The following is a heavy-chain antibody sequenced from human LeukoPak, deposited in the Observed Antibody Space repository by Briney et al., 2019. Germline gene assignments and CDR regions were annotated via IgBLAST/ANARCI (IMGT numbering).Heavy chain of an antibody. CDR2: MNPNSGNT. V-gene: IGHV1-8*01. Sequence: AASVKVSCKASGYTFTSYDINWVRQATGQGLEWMGWMNPNSGNTGYAQKFQGRVTMTRNTSISTAYMELSSLRSEDTAVYYCARGRRNEAVAGTRGQGTLVTVSS. J-gene: IGHJ4*02. D-gene: IGHD6-19*01. CDR3: ARGRRNEAVAGT. CDR1: GYTFTSYD.